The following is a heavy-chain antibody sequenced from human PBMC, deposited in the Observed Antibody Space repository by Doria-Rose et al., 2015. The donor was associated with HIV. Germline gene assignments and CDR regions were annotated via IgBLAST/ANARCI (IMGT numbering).Heavy chain of an antibody. CDR1: GYTFTSYG. CDR2: ITAENGNT. J-gene: IGHJ4*02. Sequence: QVQLVQSGPEVKKPGALVKVSCKASGYTFTSYGFSWVRQAPGQGLEWMGRITAENGNTKYAQKFQGRVTTTTDTPTSTACMELRSLRSDDTALYYCARRTDYFDYWGQGTLVTVSS. CDR3: ARRTDYFDY. V-gene: IGHV1-18*01.